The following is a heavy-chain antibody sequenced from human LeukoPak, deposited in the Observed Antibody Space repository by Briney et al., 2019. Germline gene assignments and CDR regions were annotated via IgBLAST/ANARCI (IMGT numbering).Heavy chain of an antibody. CDR2: INPSGGST. Sequence: GASVKVSCKASGYTFTSYYMHWVRQAPGQGLEWMGIINPSGGSTSYAQKFQGRVTMTRDMSTSTVYMELSSLRSEDTAVYYCARDGCGGSCFHYYYYYMDVWGKGTTVTISS. CDR3: ARDGCGGSCFHYYYYYMDV. J-gene: IGHJ6*03. CDR1: GYTFTSYY. D-gene: IGHD2-15*01. V-gene: IGHV1-46*01.